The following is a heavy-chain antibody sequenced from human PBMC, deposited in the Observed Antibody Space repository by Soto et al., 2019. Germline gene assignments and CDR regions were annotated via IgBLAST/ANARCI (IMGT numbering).Heavy chain of an antibody. J-gene: IGHJ3*02. CDR2: IYSGGST. CDR1: GFTVSSNY. D-gene: IGHD6-6*01. CDR3: ARGFIAARPGQGSAFDI. V-gene: IGHV3-66*01. Sequence: EVQLVESGGGLVQPGGSLRLSCVASGFTVSSNYMSWVRQAPGKGLEWVSVIYSGGSTYYADSVKGRFTISRDNSKNTLYLQMNSLRAEDTAVYYCARGFIAARPGQGSAFDIWGQGTMVTVSS.